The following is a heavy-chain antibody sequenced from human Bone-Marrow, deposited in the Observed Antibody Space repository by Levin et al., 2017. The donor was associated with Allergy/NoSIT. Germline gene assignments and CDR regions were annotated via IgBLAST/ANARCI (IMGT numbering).Heavy chain of an antibody. Sequence: ASVKVSCKASGYTFTSYDINWVRQATGQGLEWMGWMNPNSGNTGYAQKFQGRVTMTRNTSISTAYMELSSLRSEDTAVYYCAREGYCSSTSCYFFFDYYDGMDVWGQGTTVTVSS. CDR1: GYTFTSYD. D-gene: IGHD2-2*01. V-gene: IGHV1-8*01. CDR3: AREGYCSSTSCYFFFDYYDGMDV. J-gene: IGHJ6*02. CDR2: MNPNSGNT.